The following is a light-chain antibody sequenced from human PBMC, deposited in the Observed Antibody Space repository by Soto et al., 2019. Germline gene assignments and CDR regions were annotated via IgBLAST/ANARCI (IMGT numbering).Light chain of an antibody. CDR2: DVF. CDR1: SSDVPGSNS. J-gene: IGLJ2*01. CDR3: GSYITSAIVV. V-gene: IGLV2-14*01. Sequence: QSALTQPASVSASRGQSITISCTGTSSDVPGSNSVSWYQQHPGKAPILIIFDVFKRPSGISDRFSGSKSGNTASLTISGLQAEDEADYYRGSYITSAIVVFGGGTKLTVL.